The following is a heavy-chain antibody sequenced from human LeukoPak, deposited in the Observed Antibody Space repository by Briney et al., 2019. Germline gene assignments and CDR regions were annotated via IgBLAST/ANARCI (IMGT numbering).Heavy chain of an antibody. CDR3: ARAAKAAVAGSFFDY. J-gene: IGHJ4*02. CDR2: IYYSGST. CDR1: GGSISSYY. V-gene: IGHV4-59*12. D-gene: IGHD6-19*01. Sequence: PSETLSLTCTASGGSISSYYWSWIRQPPGKGLEWIGYIYYSGSTNYNPSLKSRVTISVDTSKNQFSLKLSSVTAADTAVYYCARAAKAAVAGSFFDYWGQGTLVTVSS.